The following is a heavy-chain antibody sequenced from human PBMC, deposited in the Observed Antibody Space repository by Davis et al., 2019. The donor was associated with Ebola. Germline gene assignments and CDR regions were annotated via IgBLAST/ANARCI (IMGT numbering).Heavy chain of an antibody. J-gene: IGHJ4*02. V-gene: IGHV3-21*01. CDR2: ISSSSSYI. D-gene: IGHD5-24*01. Sequence: PGGSLRLSCAASGFTFSRYSMNWVRQAPGKGLEWVSSISSSSSYIYYADSVKGRFTISRDNAENSLYLQMNSLRAEDTAVYYCARARGRNGYSDYWGQGTLVTVSS. CDR3: ARARGRNGYSDY. CDR1: GFTFSRYS.